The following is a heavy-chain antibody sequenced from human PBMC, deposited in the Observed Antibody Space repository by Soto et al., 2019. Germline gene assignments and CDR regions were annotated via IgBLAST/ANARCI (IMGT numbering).Heavy chain of an antibody. Sequence: QVTLKESGPVLVKPTETLTLTCTVSGFSLSNARMGVSWIRQPPGKALEWLAHIFSNDEKSYSTSLKSRLTISXXTXKXXVVLTMTNMDPVDTATYYCARFTYYDILTGYRIDYWGQGTLVTVSS. J-gene: IGHJ4*02. D-gene: IGHD3-9*01. CDR1: GFSLSNARMG. CDR3: ARFTYYDILTGYRIDY. CDR2: IFSNDEK. V-gene: IGHV2-26*01.